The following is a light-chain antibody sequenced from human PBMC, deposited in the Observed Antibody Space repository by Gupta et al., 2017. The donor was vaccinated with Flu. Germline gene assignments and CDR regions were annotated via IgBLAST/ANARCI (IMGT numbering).Light chain of an antibody. CDR2: GSS. CDR1: HSISAN. V-gene: IGKV3-15*01. J-gene: IGKJ1*01. CDR3: QQYHNWPRT. Sequence: PSSLSVSLGETATLSCRASHSISANLVWYQQKPGQAPRLLIYGSSTRATGIPARFSGSGSGTDFTLTISSLQSEDFALYYCQQYHNWPRTFGQGTKVEV.